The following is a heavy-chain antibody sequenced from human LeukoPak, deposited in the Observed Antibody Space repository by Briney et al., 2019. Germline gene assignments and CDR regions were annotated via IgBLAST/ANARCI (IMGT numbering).Heavy chain of an antibody. D-gene: IGHD3-22*01. CDR3: ARDKAGYDSSGYYYTNWFDP. J-gene: IGHJ5*02. CDR2: ISSSSSTI. CDR1: GFTFSSYW. V-gene: IGHV3-48*01. Sequence: GGSLRLSCAASGFTFSSYWMNWVRQAPGKELEWVSYISSSSSTIYYADSVKGRFTISRDNAKNSLYLQMNSLRAEDTAVYYCARDKAGYDSSGYYYTNWFDPWGQGTLVTVSS.